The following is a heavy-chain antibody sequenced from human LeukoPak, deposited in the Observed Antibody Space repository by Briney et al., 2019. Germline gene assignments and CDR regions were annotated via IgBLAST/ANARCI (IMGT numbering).Heavy chain of an antibody. CDR1: GYTLTSYA. Sequence: ASVKVSCKASGYTLTSYAISWVRQAPGQGLEWMGWISGYNGNTKYAQKVQGRVTMTTDTSTSTAYMELRSLRSDDTAMYYCARGYSYGSDYYYGMDVWGQGTTVTVSS. V-gene: IGHV1-18*01. CDR2: ISGYNGNT. J-gene: IGHJ6*02. D-gene: IGHD5-18*01. CDR3: ARGYSYGSDYYYGMDV.